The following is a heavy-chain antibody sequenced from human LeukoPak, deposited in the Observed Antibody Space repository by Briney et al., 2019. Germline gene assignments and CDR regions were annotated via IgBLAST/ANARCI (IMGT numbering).Heavy chain of an antibody. CDR1: GGTFSSYA. Sequence: ASVKVSCKASGGTFSSYAISWVRQASGQGLEWMGGIIPIFGTANYAQKFQGRVTITADESTSTAYMELSSLRSEDTAVYYCARVRGDGYKVLDYWGQGTLVTVSS. CDR2: IIPIFGTA. V-gene: IGHV1-69*13. CDR3: ARVRGDGYKVLDY. D-gene: IGHD5-24*01. J-gene: IGHJ4*02.